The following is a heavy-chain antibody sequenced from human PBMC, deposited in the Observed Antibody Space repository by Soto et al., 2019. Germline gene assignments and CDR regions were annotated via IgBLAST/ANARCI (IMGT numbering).Heavy chain of an antibody. CDR1: GYTFTSYD. CDR3: ARGTRAKYYDILTGYSTKIYYYYMDV. V-gene: IGHV1-8*01. CDR2: MNPNSGNT. D-gene: IGHD3-9*01. Sequence: APVKVSCKASGYTFTSYDINWVRQATGQGLEWMGWMNPNSGNTGYAQKFQGRVTMTRNTSISTAYMELSSLRSEDTAVYYCARGTRAKYYDILTGYSTKIYYYYMDVWGKGTTVTVSS. J-gene: IGHJ6*03.